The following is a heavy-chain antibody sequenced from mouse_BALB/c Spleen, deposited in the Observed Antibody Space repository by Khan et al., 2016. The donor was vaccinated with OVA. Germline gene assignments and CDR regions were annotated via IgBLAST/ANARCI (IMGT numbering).Heavy chain of an antibody. Sequence: EVQLQESGGGLVKPGGSLKLSCAASGFSFSRYSMSWVRQTPEKRLEWVATISSGGTFTYYSDSVKGRFTISRDNANNTLFLQMSSLRSEDTAIYYGARHEGYYCYGQGDYWGQGTSVTVSS. V-gene: IGHV5-9-3*01. CDR1: GFSFSRYS. D-gene: IGHD2-2*01. CDR3: ARHEGYYCYGQGDY. J-gene: IGHJ4*01. CDR2: ISSGGTFT.